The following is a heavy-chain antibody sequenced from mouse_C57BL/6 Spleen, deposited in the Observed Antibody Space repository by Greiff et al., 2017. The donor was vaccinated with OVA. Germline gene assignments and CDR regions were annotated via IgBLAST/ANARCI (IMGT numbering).Heavy chain of an antibody. CDR3: ARGPHYYGSPYWYFDV. CDR1: GFTFSDYY. Sequence: EVKVVESEGGLVQPGSSMKLSCTASGFTFSDYYMAWVRQVPEKGLEWVANINYDGSSTYYLDSLKSRFIISRDNAKNILYLQMSSLKSEDTATYYCARGPHYYGSPYWYFDVWGTGTTVTVSS. J-gene: IGHJ1*03. D-gene: IGHD1-1*01. V-gene: IGHV5-16*01. CDR2: INYDGSST.